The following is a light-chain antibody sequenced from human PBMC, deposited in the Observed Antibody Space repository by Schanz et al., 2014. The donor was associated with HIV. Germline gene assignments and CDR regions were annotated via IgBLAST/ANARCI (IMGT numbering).Light chain of an antibody. V-gene: IGLV1-47*01. CDR3: ATWDDSLSGV. Sequence: QSVLTQPPSASGTPGQRVTISCSGSSSNLGSNFVYWYQRLPGTAPKLLIYKDSRRPSGVPDRFSGSKSGNSASLAISGLRSEDEAHYYCATWDDSLSGVFGGGTQLTVL. CDR2: KDS. CDR1: SSNLGSNF. J-gene: IGLJ3*02.